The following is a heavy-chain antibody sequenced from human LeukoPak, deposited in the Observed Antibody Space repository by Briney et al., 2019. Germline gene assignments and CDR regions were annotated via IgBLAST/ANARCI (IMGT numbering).Heavy chain of an antibody. V-gene: IGHV1-2*02. D-gene: IGHD3-9*01. CDR1: GYTFTGYY. J-gene: IGHJ3*02. CDR2: INPNSGGT. CDR3: ARAWYYDILTGRIRNDAFDI. Sequence: ASVKVSCKASGYTFTGYYMHWVRQATGQGLEWMGWINPNSGGTNYAQKFQGRVTMTRDTSISTAYMELSRLRSDDTAVYYCARAWYYDILTGRIRNDAFDIWGQGTMVTVSS.